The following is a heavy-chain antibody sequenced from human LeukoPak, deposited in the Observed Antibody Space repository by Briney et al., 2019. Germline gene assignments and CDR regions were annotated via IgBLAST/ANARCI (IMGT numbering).Heavy chain of an antibody. CDR3: TTNTGDD. D-gene: IGHD2-8*02. CDR2: IKPDGSEK. J-gene: IGHJ4*02. V-gene: IGHV3-7*01. Sequence: GGSLRLSCAASGFTFSAFWMTWGRQAPGKGLEWVANIKPDGSEKSYVDSVKGRFTISRDNAKNSLYLEMNSLRAEDTALYYCTTNTGDDWGQGTLVTVSS. CDR1: GFTFSAFW.